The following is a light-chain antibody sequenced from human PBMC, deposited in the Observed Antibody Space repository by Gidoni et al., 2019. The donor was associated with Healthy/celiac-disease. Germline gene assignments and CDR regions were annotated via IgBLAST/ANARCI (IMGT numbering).Light chain of an antibody. CDR2: DAS. J-gene: IGKJ4*01. CDR3: QQYDNRPPLT. CDR1: QDSSNY. Sequence: DIQMTQSPSSLSASVGDRVTITCQASQDSSNYLNWYQQKPGKAPKLLIYDASNLETGVPSRFSGSGSGTDFTFTISSLQPEDIATYYCQQYDNRPPLTFGGGTKVEIK. V-gene: IGKV1-33*01.